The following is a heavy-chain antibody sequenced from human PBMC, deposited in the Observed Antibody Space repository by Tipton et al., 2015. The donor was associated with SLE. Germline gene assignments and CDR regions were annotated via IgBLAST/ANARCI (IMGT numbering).Heavy chain of an antibody. V-gene: IGHV3-23*01. CDR2: ISGSGGST. Sequence: SLRLSCAASGFTFSSYAMSWVRQAPGKGLEWVSAISGSGGSTYYADSVKGRFTISRDNSKNTLYLQMNSLRAEDTAVYYCAKAEVGYCSSTSCYTGLGGFDYWGQGTLVTVSS. CDR1: GFTFSSYA. J-gene: IGHJ4*02. CDR3: AKAEVGYCSSTSCYTGLGGFDY. D-gene: IGHD2-2*02.